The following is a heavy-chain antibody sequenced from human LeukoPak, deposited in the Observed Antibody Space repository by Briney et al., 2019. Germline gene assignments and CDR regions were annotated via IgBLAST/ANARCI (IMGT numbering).Heavy chain of an antibody. CDR3: ARLARWLQFAFDY. CDR1: GGSITSTNW. CDR2: IYYSGST. D-gene: IGHD5-24*01. V-gene: IGHV4-4*02. Sequence: PSGTLSLTCAVSGGSITSTNWWSWVRQHPGKGLEWIGSIYYSGSTYYNPSLKSRVTISVDTSKNQFSLKLSSVTAADTAVYYCARLARWLQFAFDYWGQGTLVTVSS. J-gene: IGHJ4*02.